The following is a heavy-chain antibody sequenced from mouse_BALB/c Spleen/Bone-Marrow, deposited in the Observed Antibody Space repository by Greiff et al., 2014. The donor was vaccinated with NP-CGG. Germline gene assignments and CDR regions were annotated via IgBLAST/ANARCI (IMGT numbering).Heavy chain of an antibody. CDR1: GYTFTSYW. Sequence: VQLQQSGAELVRPGASVKLSCKASGYTFTSYWINWVKQRPGQGLEWIGNIYPSDSYTNYNQKFKDKATLTVDKSSSTAYMQLSSPTSEDSAVYFCTRAGNYGNYYAIDYWGQGTSVTVSS. CDR2: IYPSDSYT. CDR3: TRAGNYGNYYAIDY. V-gene: IGHV1-69*02. J-gene: IGHJ4*01. D-gene: IGHD2-1*01.